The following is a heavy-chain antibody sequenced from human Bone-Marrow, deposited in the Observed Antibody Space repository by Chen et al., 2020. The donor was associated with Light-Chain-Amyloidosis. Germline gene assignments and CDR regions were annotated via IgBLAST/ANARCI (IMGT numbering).Heavy chain of an antibody. J-gene: IGHJ4*02. CDR1: GYTLPNYW. V-gene: IGHV5-51*01. CDR2: IYPDDSVA. Sequence: VQPGQSGPEVDQHGESLKISCQGSGYTLPNYWIGWVRQMPGKGLEWMGVIYPDDSVARYSPPLEGQVTLTGDKSVTHANLQRKSLKASAYDKNECPRRGGCCNLDDWGRGAL. CDR3: PRRGGCCNLDD. D-gene: IGHD2-15*01.